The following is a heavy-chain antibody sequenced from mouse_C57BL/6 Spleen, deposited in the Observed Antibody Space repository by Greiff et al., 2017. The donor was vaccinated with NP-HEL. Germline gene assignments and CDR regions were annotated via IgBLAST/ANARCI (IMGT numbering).Heavy chain of an antibody. CDR3: ARYYDGYPYYAMDY. V-gene: IGHV7-3*01. J-gene: IGHJ4*01. D-gene: IGHD2-3*01. CDR2: IRNKANGYTT. CDR1: GFTFTDYY. Sequence: EVKVEESGGGLVQPGGSLSLSCAASGFTFTDYYMSWVRQPPGKALEWLGFIRNKANGYTTEYSASVKGRFTISRDNSQSILYLQMNALRAEDSATYYCARYYDGYPYYAMDYWGQGTSVTVSS.